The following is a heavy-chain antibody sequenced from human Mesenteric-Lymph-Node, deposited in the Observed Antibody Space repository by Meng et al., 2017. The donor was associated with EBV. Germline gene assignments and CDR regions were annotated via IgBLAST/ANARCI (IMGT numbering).Heavy chain of an antibody. Sequence: QVHHQGWVPGLVRPPEPLSPPCTVSGGHITSYYRSWIRQTPGKGLEWIGFVYHPGTSRYNPSLRNRVTISPDTSKNQFSLRLTSVTAADTAVYYCARGGGDYGDYITDYWGRGTLVTVSS. D-gene: IGHD4-17*01. J-gene: IGHJ4*02. V-gene: IGHV4-59*01. CDR1: GGHITSYY. CDR2: VYHPGTS. CDR3: ARGGGDYGDYITDY.